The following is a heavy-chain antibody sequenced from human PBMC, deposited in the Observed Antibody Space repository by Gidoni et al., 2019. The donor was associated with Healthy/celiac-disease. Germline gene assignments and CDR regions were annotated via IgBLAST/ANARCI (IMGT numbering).Heavy chain of an antibody. J-gene: IGHJ4*02. CDR3: ARDDIAVAGSDFDY. CDR1: EDTFRSYG. CDR2: IVPVFGTV. Sequence: QVQLVQSGAEVKKPGSSVKVSCTASEDTFRSYGISWVRQAPGQGLEWVGGIVPVFGTVNYAQKFRGRVTITADESTSTAYMELNSLRSEDTAVYYCARDDIAVAGSDFDYWGQGTLVTVSS. V-gene: IGHV1-69*01. D-gene: IGHD6-13*01.